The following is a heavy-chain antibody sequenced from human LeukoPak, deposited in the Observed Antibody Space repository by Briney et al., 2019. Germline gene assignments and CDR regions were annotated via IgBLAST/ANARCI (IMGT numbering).Heavy chain of an antibody. CDR2: IKQDGSEK. CDR3: AKDMFFGAMVN. D-gene: IGHD5-18*01. Sequence: GGSLRLSCAASGFTFSSYWMSWVRQAPGKGLEWVANIKQDGSEKYYVDSVKGRFTISRDNAKNSLYLQMNSLRAEDTALYYCAKDMFFGAMVNWGQGTLVTVSS. V-gene: IGHV3-7*03. CDR1: GFTFSSYW. J-gene: IGHJ4*02.